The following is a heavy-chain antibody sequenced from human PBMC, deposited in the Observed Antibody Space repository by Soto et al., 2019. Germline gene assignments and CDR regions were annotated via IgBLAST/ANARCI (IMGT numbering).Heavy chain of an antibody. V-gene: IGHV4-31*03. CDR2: IYYSGST. J-gene: IGHJ5*02. CDR3: ARERRCTGTSCRTNWFDP. Sequence: QVQLQESGPGLVMPSQTLSLTCTVSGGSISSGGYYWTWIRQHPGKGLEGICYIYYSGSTYYNPSLKSGATIPVDTSKTQFSLHLSSVTAADTAVYYCARERRCTGTSCRTNWFDPWVQGTLVTVSS. CDR1: GGSISSGGYY. D-gene: IGHD2-2*01.